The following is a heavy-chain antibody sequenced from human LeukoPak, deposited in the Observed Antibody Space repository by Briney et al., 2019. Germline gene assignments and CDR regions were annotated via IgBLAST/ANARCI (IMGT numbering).Heavy chain of an antibody. Sequence: SETLSLTCTVSGGSISSYYWSWIRQPPGKGLEWIGYIYYSGSTYYNPSLKSRVSISVDTSKNQFSLKLSSVTAADTAVYYCARARVVPAASLRGYSYGQPDYWGQGTLVTVSS. D-gene: IGHD2-2*01. CDR1: GGSISSYY. CDR2: IYYSGST. V-gene: IGHV4-30-4*08. CDR3: ARARVVPAASLRGYSYGQPDY. J-gene: IGHJ4*02.